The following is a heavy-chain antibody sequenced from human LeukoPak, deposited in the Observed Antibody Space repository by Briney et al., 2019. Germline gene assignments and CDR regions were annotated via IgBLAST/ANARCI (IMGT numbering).Heavy chain of an antibody. Sequence: PGGSLSLSCAASGFTFSSYSMNWVRQAPGKGLEWVSSISSSSSYIYYADSVKGRFTISRDNAKNSLYLQMNSLRAEDTAVYYCARVGGGSDYYYYGMDVWGQGTTVTVSS. CDR2: ISSSSSYI. D-gene: IGHD2-15*01. V-gene: IGHV3-21*01. CDR3: ARVGGGSDYYYYGMDV. CDR1: GFTFSSYS. J-gene: IGHJ6*02.